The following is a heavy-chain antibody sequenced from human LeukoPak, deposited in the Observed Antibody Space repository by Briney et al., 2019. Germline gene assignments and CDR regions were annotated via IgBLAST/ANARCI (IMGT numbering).Heavy chain of an antibody. CDR3: ARRGLPIWGVITPIDY. CDR1: GGSISSTNYH. Sequence: SQTLSLTCSVSGGSISSTNYHWGWIRQPPGRGLEWIGTIYYSGSTSYNPSLSSRVTMSIDTSKNQFSLRLNSVTAADTAVYYCARRGLPIWGVITPIDYWGQGTLVAVSS. CDR2: IYYSGST. V-gene: IGHV4-39*01. D-gene: IGHD3-10*01. J-gene: IGHJ4*02.